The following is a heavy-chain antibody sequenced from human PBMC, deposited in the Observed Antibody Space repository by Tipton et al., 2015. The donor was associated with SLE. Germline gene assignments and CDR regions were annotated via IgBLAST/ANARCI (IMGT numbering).Heavy chain of an antibody. CDR2: MSPNTGKT. Sequence: QLVQSGAEVKKPGASVKVSCKASGYTFSSYDIIWVRQATGQGLEWMGWMSPNTGKTGSAQRFQGRVIMTRDTSITTAYMELINLRSEDTAIYYCARGLRFTMIQGIEYWCQGTLVSVSS. V-gene: IGHV1-8*01. CDR1: GYTFSSYD. J-gene: IGHJ4*02. CDR3: ARGLRFTMIQGIEY. D-gene: IGHD3-10*01.